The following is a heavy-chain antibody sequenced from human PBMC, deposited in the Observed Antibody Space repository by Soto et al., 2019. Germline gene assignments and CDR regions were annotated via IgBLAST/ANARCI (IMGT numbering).Heavy chain of an antibody. CDR2: INPKSGAT. V-gene: IGHV1-2*07. CDR1: GYRFTGYG. CDR3: VYYCAKSNYGGYDYFLYGLDV. Sequence: QVQLVQSGAEVKKPGASLKVSCKASGYRFTGYGLHWVRQAPGQGLQWMGWINPKSGATDYAHKFQGRVTMTRLIATKTAYLELSGMRSGDTADDTAVYYCAKSNYGGYDYFLYGLDVWGQGTTVTVSS. D-gene: IGHD4-17*01. J-gene: IGHJ6*02.